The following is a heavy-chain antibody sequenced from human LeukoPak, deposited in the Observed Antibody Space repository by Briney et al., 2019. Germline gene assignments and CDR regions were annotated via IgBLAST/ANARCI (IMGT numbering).Heavy chain of an antibody. CDR1: GGSISSYY. Sequence: SETLSLTCTVSGGSISSYYWSWIRQPPGKGLEWIGYIYYSGSTNYNPSLKSRVTISVDTSKNQFSLKLSSVTAADTAVYYCARTSGSYGLFDYWGQGTLVTVSS. CDR3: ARTSGSYGLFDY. CDR2: IYYSGST. D-gene: IGHD1-26*01. V-gene: IGHV4-59*01. J-gene: IGHJ4*02.